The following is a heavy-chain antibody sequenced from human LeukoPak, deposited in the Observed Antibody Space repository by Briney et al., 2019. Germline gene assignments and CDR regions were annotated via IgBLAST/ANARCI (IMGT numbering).Heavy chain of an antibody. CDR1: GGSINTYY. CDR2: ISYSGST. D-gene: IGHD6-13*01. V-gene: IGHV4-59*01. J-gene: IGHJ4*02. CDR3: ARAGIAAAVDFDY. Sequence: SETLSLTCTVSGGSINTYYWSWIRQPPGKGLEWIGYISYSGSTNYNPSLKSRVTISVDTSNNQFSLKLSSVTAADTAVYYCARAGIAAAVDFDYWGQGTLVTVSS.